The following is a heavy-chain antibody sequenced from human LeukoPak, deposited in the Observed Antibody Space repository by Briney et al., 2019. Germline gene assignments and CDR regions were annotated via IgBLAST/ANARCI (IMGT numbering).Heavy chain of an antibody. CDR1: GGSIRSSSYY. CDR3: ARRIGMMTLRSPSYYFDY. D-gene: IGHD3-16*01. Sequence: SETLSLTCTVYGGSIRSSSYYWGWIRQPPGKGLEWIGSIYYSGSTYDNPSLKGRVTISVDTSKNQFSLKLSSVTAADTDVYYCARRIGMMTLRSPSYYFDYWGQGTLVTVSS. V-gene: IGHV4-39*07. CDR2: IYYSGST. J-gene: IGHJ4*02.